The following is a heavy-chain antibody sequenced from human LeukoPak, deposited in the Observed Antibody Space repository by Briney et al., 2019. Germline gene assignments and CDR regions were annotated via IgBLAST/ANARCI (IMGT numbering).Heavy chain of an antibody. CDR3: ARGGGLLWPKAHFDY. V-gene: IGHV4-34*01. CDR2: INHSGST. J-gene: IGHJ4*02. CDR1: GGSFSGYY. D-gene: IGHD2-21*01. Sequence: SETLSLTCAVYGGSFSGYYWSWIRQPPGKGLEWIWEINHSGSTNYNPSLKSRVTISVDTSKNQFSLKLSSVTAADTAVYYCARGGGLLWPKAHFDYWGQGTLVTVSS.